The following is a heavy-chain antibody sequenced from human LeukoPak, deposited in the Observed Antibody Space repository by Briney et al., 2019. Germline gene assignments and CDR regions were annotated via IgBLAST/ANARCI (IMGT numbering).Heavy chain of an antibody. CDR1: GGTFSSYA. CDR3: AKVAGGLRGLNWFDP. Sequence: SVKVSCKASGGTFSSYAISWVRQAPGQGLEWMGGIIPIFGTATYAQKFQGRVTITADESTSTAYMELSSLRSEDTAVYYCAKVAGGLRGLNWFDPWGQGTLVTVSS. V-gene: IGHV1-69*01. D-gene: IGHD5-12*01. J-gene: IGHJ5*02. CDR2: IIPIFGTA.